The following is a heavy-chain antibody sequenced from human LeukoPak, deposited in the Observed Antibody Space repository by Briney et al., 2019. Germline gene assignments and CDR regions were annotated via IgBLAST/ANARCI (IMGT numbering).Heavy chain of an antibody. CDR3: AKQRGYCSGGSCYGMFDY. V-gene: IGHV4-39*01. D-gene: IGHD2-15*01. J-gene: IGHJ4*02. CDR2: IYYSGSI. Sequence: SETLSLTCTVSGGSISSSNYYWGWIRQPPGKGLEWIGSIYYSGSIYYNPSLKSRVTISVDTSKNQFSLKLTSVTAADTAVYYCAKQRGYCSGGSCYGMFDYWGQGTLVTVSS. CDR1: GGSISSSNYY.